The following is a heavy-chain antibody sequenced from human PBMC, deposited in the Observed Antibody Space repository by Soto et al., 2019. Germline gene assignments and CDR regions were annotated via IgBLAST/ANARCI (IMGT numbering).Heavy chain of an antibody. D-gene: IGHD4-17*01. CDR2: INPSGGST. CDR1: GYTFTSYY. Sequence: ASVKVSCKASGYTFTSYYMHCVRQAPGQGLEWMGIINPSGGSTSYAQKFQGRVTMTRDTSTSTVYMELSSLRSEDTAVYYCARTSSSTTVTTGYYYYGMDVWGQGTTVTVSS. CDR3: ARTSSSTTVTTGYYYYGMDV. V-gene: IGHV1-46*01. J-gene: IGHJ6*02.